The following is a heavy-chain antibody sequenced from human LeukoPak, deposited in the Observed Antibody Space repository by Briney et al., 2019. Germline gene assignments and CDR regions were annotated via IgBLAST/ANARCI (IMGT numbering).Heavy chain of an antibody. Sequence: GGSLRLSCAASGFTFSSYGMTWVRQAPGKGLEWVSIIYSGDSTYYADSVKGRFTISRDNSKNTLYLQMNSLRTEDTAVYYCTRAREGDIWDKDVFDIWGQGTMVTVSS. V-gene: IGHV3-66*01. CDR1: GFTFSSYG. CDR2: IYSGDST. J-gene: IGHJ3*02. D-gene: IGHD1-26*01. CDR3: TRAREGDIWDKDVFDI.